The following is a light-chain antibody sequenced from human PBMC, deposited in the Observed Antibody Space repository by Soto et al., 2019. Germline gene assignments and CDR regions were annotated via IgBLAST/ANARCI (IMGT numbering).Light chain of an antibody. J-gene: IGLJ2*01. CDR2: DNS. CDR3: QSHDSSLSGSV. CDR1: SSNIGAGYD. Sequence: QSVLTQPPSVSGAPGRRVTISCTGSSSNIGAGYDVHWYQQLPGTAPKLLIYDNSNRPSGVPDRFSGSKSGTSASLAITGLQAEDEADYYCQSHDSSLSGSVFGGGTKLTVL. V-gene: IGLV1-40*01.